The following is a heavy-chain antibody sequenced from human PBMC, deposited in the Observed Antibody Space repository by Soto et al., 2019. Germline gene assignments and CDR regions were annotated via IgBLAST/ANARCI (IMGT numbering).Heavy chain of an antibody. CDR2: ISYDGSNK. CDR3: ARDGLLWFGEFGY. V-gene: IGHV3-30-3*01. D-gene: IGHD3-10*01. CDR1: GFTFSSYA. Sequence: QVQLVESGGGVVQPGRSPRLSCAASGFTFSSYAMHWVRQAPGKGLEWVAVISYDGSNKYYADSVKGRFTISRDNSKNTLYLQMNSLRAEDTAVYYCARDGLLWFGEFGYWGQGTLVTVSS. J-gene: IGHJ4*02.